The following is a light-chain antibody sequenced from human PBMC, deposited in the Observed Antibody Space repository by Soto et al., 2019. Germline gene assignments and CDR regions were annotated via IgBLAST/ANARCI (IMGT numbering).Light chain of an antibody. CDR3: QQYNSHSFYT. V-gene: IGKV1-5*03. Sequence: DIQMTQFPSTLSASVGDAVTITCRASQSIQSFLAWYQQKPGKAPKLLIYLASRLESGVPSRFSGSGSGTEFTLTISSLQPDVFAIYFCQQYNSHSFYTFGQGTKLEVK. CDR2: LAS. CDR1: QSIQSF. J-gene: IGKJ2*01.